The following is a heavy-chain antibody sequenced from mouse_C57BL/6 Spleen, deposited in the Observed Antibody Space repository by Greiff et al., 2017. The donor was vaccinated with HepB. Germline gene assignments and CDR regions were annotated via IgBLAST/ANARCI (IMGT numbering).Heavy chain of an antibody. D-gene: IGHD2-5*01. Sequence: QVQLQQPGAELVKPGASVKLSCKASGYTFTSYWMQWVKQRPGQGLEWIGEIDPSDSYTNYNQKFKGKATLTVDTSSSTAYMQLSSLTSEDSAVYYCARKSNYVAYGGQGTLVTVSA. CDR3: ARKSNYVAY. CDR2: IDPSDSYT. V-gene: IGHV1-50*01. CDR1: GYTFTSYW. J-gene: IGHJ3*01.